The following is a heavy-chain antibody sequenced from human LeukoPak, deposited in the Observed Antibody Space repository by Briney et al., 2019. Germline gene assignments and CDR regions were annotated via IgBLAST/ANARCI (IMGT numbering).Heavy chain of an antibody. CDR2: ISSSSSYI. CDR3: ARAVPSTYYYDSSNYPDY. CDR1: GFTFSSYS. V-gene: IGHV3-21*01. J-gene: IGHJ4*02. D-gene: IGHD3-22*01. Sequence: PGGSLRLSCAASGFTFSSYSMNWVRQAPGKGLEWVSSISSSSSYIYYADSVKGRFTISRDNAKNLLYLQMNSLRAEDTAVYYCARAVPSTYYYDSSNYPDYWGQGTLVTVSS.